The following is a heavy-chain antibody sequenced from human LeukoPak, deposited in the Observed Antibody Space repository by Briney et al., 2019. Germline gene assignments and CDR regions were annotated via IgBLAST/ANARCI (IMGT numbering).Heavy chain of an antibody. D-gene: IGHD3-16*01. Sequence: GGSLRLSCAASGLTFSIFAMGWVRPAPGRGLEWVSTITGTGTRTYYADYVTGRFTISRDNSRNTLYLQMNSLSAEDTAVYYCAKDEIGSFDPWGQGTLVTVSS. V-gene: IGHV3-23*01. CDR2: ITGTGTRT. J-gene: IGHJ5*02. CDR3: AKDEIGSFDP. CDR1: GLTFSIFA.